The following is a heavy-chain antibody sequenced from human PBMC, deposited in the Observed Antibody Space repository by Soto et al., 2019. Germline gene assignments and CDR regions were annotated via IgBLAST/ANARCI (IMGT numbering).Heavy chain of an antibody. D-gene: IGHD2-2*01. V-gene: IGHV4-59*01. CDR1: GGYLSSFS. Sequence: QVRLQESGPGLVKSSETLSLTCTVSGGYLSSFSWGWIRRPPGKGLEWIGYIYHSGTTRYNSSLKSRVTMSVDSSKNEFSLKLTSVTAADTATYYCARVHKEELVTVPAAHYDHWGHGTLVTVAS. CDR2: IYHSGTT. J-gene: IGHJ4*01. CDR3: ARVHKEELVTVPAAHYDH.